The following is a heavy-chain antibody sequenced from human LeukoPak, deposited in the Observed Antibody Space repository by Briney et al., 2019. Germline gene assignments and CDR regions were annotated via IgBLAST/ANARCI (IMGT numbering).Heavy chain of an antibody. V-gene: IGHV3-21*01. CDR1: GFTFSSHV. J-gene: IGHJ4*02. CDR3: ARDTDYDILTGYYGYYFDY. Sequence: GGSLRLSCAASGFTFSSHVMSWVRQAPGKGLEWVSSISSSSSYIYYADSVKGRFTISRDNAKNSLYLQMNSLRAEDTAVYYCARDTDYDILTGYYGYYFDYWGQGTLVTVSS. CDR2: ISSSSSYI. D-gene: IGHD3-9*01.